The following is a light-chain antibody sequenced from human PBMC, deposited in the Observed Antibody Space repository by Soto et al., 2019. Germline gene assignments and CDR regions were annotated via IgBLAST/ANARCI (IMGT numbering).Light chain of an antibody. CDR2: AAS. Sequence: DIQMTQSPSSVSASVGDRVTIACRASQPISNWLAWYQQKAGKVPKLLIYAASTLQSGVPSRFSGSGSGTEFTLTITSLHYEDFATDYCQQANTFPLTVSRGGKVEIK. V-gene: IGKV1-12*01. J-gene: IGKJ4*01. CDR1: QPISNW. CDR3: QQANTFPLT.